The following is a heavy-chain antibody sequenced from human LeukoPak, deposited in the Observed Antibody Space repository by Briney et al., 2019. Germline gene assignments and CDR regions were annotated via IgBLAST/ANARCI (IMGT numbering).Heavy chain of an antibody. J-gene: IGHJ6*04. Sequence: GTSLRLSCAASGLTFGSYDIHWIRQAPGKGLEWVALISFDGSDTHYGDSVRGRFTISRDNSKNTLSLQMNSPRPEDTAVYYCAREGSKVGSGRNRYYYTGMDVWGKGTTVTVSS. CDR2: ISFDGSDT. CDR3: AREGSKVGSGRNRYYYTGMDV. CDR1: GLTFGSYD. D-gene: IGHD3-10*01. V-gene: IGHV3-30*03.